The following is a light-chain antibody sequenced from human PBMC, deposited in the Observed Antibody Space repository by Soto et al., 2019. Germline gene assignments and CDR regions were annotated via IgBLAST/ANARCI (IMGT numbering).Light chain of an antibody. J-gene: IGKJ1*01. V-gene: IGKV3D-20*01. CDR3: QQYGSSPWT. CDR1: QSVSSNY. Sequence: EIVLTQSPATLSLSPGERAALSCGASQSVSSNYLAWYQQKPILAPSLLIHDASRRATGIPDRFNGSWFGADFILSISRLEPEDFAVYYCQQYGSSPWTFGQGTKVDIK. CDR2: DAS.